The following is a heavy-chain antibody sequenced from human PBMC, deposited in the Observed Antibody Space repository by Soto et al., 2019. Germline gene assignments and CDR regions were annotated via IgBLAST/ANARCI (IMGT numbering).Heavy chain of an antibody. CDR3: ARDYYDSSGYYPRFDY. CDR2: INTGKGNT. Sequence: ASVKVSCKASGYRFTRYTIHWVRQAPGQRLEWMGWINTGKGNTEYSRKFQGRVTITRDTSASTAFMELSSLRSEDTAVYYCARDYYDSSGYYPRFDYWGQGTLVTVSS. D-gene: IGHD3-22*01. J-gene: IGHJ4*02. V-gene: IGHV1-3*04. CDR1: GYRFTRYT.